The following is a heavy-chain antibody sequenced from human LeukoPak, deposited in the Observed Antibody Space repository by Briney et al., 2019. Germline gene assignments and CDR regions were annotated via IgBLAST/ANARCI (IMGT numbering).Heavy chain of an antibody. CDR2: IYPGDSDT. CDR3: ARQKDIVATGDFDY. D-gene: IGHD5-12*01. CDR1: GYSFTSYW. Sequence: GESLKSSCKGSGYSFTSYWIGWVRQMPGKGLEWMGIIYPGDSDTRYSPSFQGQVTITADKSISTAYLQWSSLKASDTAMYYCARQKDIVATGDFDYWGQGTLVTVSS. J-gene: IGHJ4*02. V-gene: IGHV5-51*01.